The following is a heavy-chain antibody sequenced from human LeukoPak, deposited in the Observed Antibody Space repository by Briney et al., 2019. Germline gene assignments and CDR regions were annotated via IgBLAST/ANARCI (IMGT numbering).Heavy chain of an antibody. CDR1: GGSISSSSYY. V-gene: IGHV4-39*01. Sequence: SETLSLTCTVSGGSISSSSYYWGWIRQPPGKGLEWIGSIYYSGSTYYNPSLKSRVTISVDTSKNQFSLKLSSVTAADTAVYYCARQVDQYYDSSGHIDYWGQGTLVTVSS. CDR2: IYYSGST. CDR3: ARQVDQYYDSSGHIDY. J-gene: IGHJ4*02. D-gene: IGHD3-22*01.